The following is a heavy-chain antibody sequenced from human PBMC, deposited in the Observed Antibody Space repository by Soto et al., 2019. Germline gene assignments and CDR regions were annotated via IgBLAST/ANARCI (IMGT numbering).Heavy chain of an antibody. D-gene: IGHD3-22*01. Sequence: VGSLRLSCAASGFTFSSYWMHWVRQAPGKGLVWVSRINSDGSSTSYADSVKGRFTISRDNAKNTLYLQMNSLRAEDTAVYYCARDCRKYYYDSSGGLGGFDLWGRGTLVTVSS. V-gene: IGHV3-74*01. CDR2: INSDGSST. CDR1: GFTFSSYW. J-gene: IGHJ2*01. CDR3: ARDCRKYYYDSSGGLGGFDL.